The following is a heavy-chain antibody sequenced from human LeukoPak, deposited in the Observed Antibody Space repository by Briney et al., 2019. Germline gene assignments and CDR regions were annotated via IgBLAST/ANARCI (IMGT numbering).Heavy chain of an antibody. CDR3: ARDLSGYDAGMDV. D-gene: IGHD5-12*01. Sequence: ASVKVSSKASGYTFTGYYMHWVRQAPGQGLEWMGWINPNSGGTNYAQKFQGRVTMTRDTSISTAYMELSRLRSDDTAVYYCARDLSGYDAGMDVWGKGTTVTVSS. CDR2: INPNSGGT. CDR1: GYTFTGYY. J-gene: IGHJ6*04. V-gene: IGHV1-2*02.